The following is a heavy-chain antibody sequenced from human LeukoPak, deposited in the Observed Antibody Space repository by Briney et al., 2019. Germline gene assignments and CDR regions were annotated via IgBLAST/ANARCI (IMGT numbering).Heavy chain of an antibody. D-gene: IGHD6-13*01. Sequence: PGRSLRLSCAASGFIFSSYPMHWVRQAPGKGLEWVAVISNDGSTKYYADSVKGRFTISRDNSKNTLYLQMNTLRTEDTALYYCARDRAAAPWGYFDYWGQGTLVTVSS. J-gene: IGHJ4*02. V-gene: IGHV3-30-3*01. CDR2: ISNDGSTK. CDR3: ARDRAAAPWGYFDY. CDR1: GFIFSSYP.